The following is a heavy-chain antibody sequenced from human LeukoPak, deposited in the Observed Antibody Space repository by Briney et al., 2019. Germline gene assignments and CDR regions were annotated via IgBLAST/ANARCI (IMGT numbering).Heavy chain of an antibody. CDR2: IYRSGST. Sequence: SETLSLTCTVSGYSISSGYYWGWIRQPPGKGLEWIGSIYRSGSTYYNPSLKSRVTISVDTSKNQFSLKLSSVTAADTAVYYCARDFRYGGNPPFDPWGQGTLVTVSS. J-gene: IGHJ5*02. CDR3: ARDFRYGGNPPFDP. CDR1: GYSISSGYY. D-gene: IGHD4-23*01. V-gene: IGHV4-38-2*02.